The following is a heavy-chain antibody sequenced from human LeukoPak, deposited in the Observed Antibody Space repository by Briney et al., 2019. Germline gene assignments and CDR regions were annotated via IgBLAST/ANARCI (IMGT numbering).Heavy chain of an antibody. CDR3: ARVQGHIVAYHWFDP. D-gene: IGHD5-12*01. V-gene: IGHV3-66*01. J-gene: IGHJ5*02. Sequence: GGSLRLSCAASGFTFSNSDMGWVRQAPGKGLGWVSVIYSGGSTYYADSVKGRFTISRDNSKNTLYLQMTSLRAEDRAVYYCARVQGHIVAYHWFDPWGQGTLVTVSS. CDR1: GFTFSNSD. CDR2: IYSGGST.